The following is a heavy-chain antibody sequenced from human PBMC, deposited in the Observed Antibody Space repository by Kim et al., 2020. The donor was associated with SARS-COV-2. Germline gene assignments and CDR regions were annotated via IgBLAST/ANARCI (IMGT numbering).Heavy chain of an antibody. Sequence: SVKVSCKASGGTFSSYAISWVRQAPGQGLEWMGRIIPILGIANYAQKFQGRVTITADKSTSTAYMELSSLRSEDTAVYYCARVPGGDEWKGGLEWSKHYYFDYWGQGTLVTVSS. J-gene: IGHJ4*02. CDR1: GGTFSSYA. D-gene: IGHD3-3*01. V-gene: IGHV1-69*04. CDR3: ARVPGGDEWKGGLEWSKHYYFDY. CDR2: IIPILGIA.